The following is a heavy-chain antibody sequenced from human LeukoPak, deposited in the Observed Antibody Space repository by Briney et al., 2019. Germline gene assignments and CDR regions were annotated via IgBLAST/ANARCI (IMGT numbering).Heavy chain of an antibody. V-gene: IGHV3-7*01. CDR1: GFPFSNYW. CDR2: IKQDGSET. Sequence: PGGSLRLSCVASGFPFSNYWMTWVRQTPGKGLEWVANIKQDGSETHYVDSVKGRFTISRDNAKNSLFLQMDSLRAEDAGLYYCARDAHSSSWYQDYWGQATPVTVSS. J-gene: IGHJ4*02. CDR3: ARDAHSSSWYQDY. D-gene: IGHD6-13*01.